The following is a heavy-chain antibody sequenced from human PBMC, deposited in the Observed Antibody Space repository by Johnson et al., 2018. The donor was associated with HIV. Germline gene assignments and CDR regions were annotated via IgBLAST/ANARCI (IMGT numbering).Heavy chain of an antibody. CDR1: GFTFSSYG. D-gene: IGHD1-20*01. CDR3: ARRQGITGTTGESDAFDI. J-gene: IGHJ3*02. CDR2: RRYDGRNK. Sequence: QVQLVESGGGVVQPGGSLRLSCAASGFTFSSYGMHWVRQAPGKGLEWVAFRRYDGRNKYYADSVKGRFTISRDNSKNTLYLQMNSLRAEDTAVYYCARRQGITGTTGESDAFDIWGQGTMVTVSS. V-gene: IGHV3-30*02.